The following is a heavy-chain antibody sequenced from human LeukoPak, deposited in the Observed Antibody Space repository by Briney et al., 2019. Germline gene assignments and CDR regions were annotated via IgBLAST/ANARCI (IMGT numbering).Heavy chain of an antibody. D-gene: IGHD2-2*01. Sequence: SVKVSCKASGGTFSSYAISWVRQAPGQGLEWMGRIIPISGTANYAQKFQGRVTITTDESTSTAYMELSSLRSEDTAVYYCARGGYCSSTSCYFLGDNYYFDYWGQGTLVTVSS. V-gene: IGHV1-69*05. CDR1: GGTFSSYA. CDR2: IIPISGTA. J-gene: IGHJ4*02. CDR3: ARGGYCSSTSCYFLGDNYYFDY.